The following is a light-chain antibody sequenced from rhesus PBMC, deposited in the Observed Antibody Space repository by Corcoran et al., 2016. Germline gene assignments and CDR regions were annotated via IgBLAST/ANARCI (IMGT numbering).Light chain of an antibody. CDR1: QSVSSS. CDR3: QQYSNWWT. CDR2: DAS. J-gene: IGKJ1*01. V-gene: IGKV3-17*01. Sequence: EIVLTQSPATLSLSPGERATLSCRASQSVSSSLAWYQQNPGQAPRLLIYDASSRATGIPERFSGRGSGTDFTLTIRSLEPEDVGVYYCQQYSNWWTFGQGTKVEIK.